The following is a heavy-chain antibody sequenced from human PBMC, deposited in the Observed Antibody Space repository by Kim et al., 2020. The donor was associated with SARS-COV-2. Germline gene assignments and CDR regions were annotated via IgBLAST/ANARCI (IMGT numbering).Heavy chain of an antibody. J-gene: IGHJ6*02. D-gene: IGHD6-19*01. V-gene: IGHV3-74*01. CDR3: AREPSSGWTYYYSYGMDV. Sequence: KCRFTISRDNAKNTLYLQMNSLRAEDTAVYYCAREPSSGWTYYYSYGMDVWGQGTTVTVSS.